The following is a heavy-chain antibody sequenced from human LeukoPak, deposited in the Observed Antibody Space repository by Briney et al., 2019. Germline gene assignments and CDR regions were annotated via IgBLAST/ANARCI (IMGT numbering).Heavy chain of an antibody. CDR2: ISYDGSNK. CDR1: GFTVSSYA. D-gene: IGHD3-10*01. Sequence: GGSLRLSCAASGFTVSSYAMHWVRQAPGKGLEWVAVISYDGSNKYYADSVKGRFTISRDNSKNTLYLQMNSLRAEDTAVYYCARDRGYYGSGMDVWGKGTTVTISS. V-gene: IGHV3-30*14. CDR3: ARDRGYYGSGMDV. J-gene: IGHJ6*04.